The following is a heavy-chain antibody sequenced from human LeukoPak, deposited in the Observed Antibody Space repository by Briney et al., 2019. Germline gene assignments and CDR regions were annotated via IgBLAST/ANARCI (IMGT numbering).Heavy chain of an antibody. CDR2: VASDGSQT. Sequence: PGGSLRLSCGASGFTLGTYIMHWVRQAPGKGLQWGAAVASDGSQTFYIESVRGRVTISRDNSKNTLYLQMNTLRAEDTAVYFCARERQDTIVHSGAFDIWGKGTMVTASS. D-gene: IGHD3-10*01. J-gene: IGHJ3*02. V-gene: IGHV3-30-3*01. CDR3: ARERQDTIVHSGAFDI. CDR1: GFTLGTYI.